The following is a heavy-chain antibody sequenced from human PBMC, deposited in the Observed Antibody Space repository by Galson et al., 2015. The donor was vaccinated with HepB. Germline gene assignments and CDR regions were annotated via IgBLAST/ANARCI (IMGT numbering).Heavy chain of an antibody. CDR2: ISGSGGST. CDR1: GFTFSSYA. Sequence: SLRLSCAASGFTFSSYAMSWVRQAPGKGLEWVSAISGSGGSTYYADSVKGRFTISRDNSKNTLYLQMNSLRAEDTAVYYCAKEGVGIMIVVGGWVDYWGQGTLVTVSS. CDR3: AKEGVGIMIVVGGWVDY. J-gene: IGHJ4*02. D-gene: IGHD3-22*01. V-gene: IGHV3-23*01.